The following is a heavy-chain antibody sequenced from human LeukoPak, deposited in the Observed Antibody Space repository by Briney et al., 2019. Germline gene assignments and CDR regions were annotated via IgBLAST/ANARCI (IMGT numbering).Heavy chain of an antibody. D-gene: IGHD6-19*01. V-gene: IGHV4-59*01. Sequence: PSETLSLTCTVSGGSISSYYWSWIRQPPGKGLEWIGYIYYSGSTNYNPSLKSRVTISVDTSKNQFSLKLSSVTAADTAVYYCAAWETEDNSGWSSQFDPWGQGTLVTVSS. CDR2: IYYSGST. J-gene: IGHJ5*02. CDR1: GGSISSYY. CDR3: AAWETEDNSGWSSQFDP.